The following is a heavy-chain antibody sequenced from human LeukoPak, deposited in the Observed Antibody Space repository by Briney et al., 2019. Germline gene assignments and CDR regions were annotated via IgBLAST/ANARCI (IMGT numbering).Heavy chain of an antibody. CDR2: ISSGGGST. Sequence: RTGGSLRLSCAASGFTFSSYPMSWVRQAPGKGLEWVSGISSGGGSTDYADSVKGRFTISRDNSKNTLYLQMNSLRAEDTAVYYCAKTGCSTSCHYPDYWGQGTLVTVSS. CDR1: GFTFSSYP. J-gene: IGHJ4*02. D-gene: IGHD2-2*01. V-gene: IGHV3-23*01. CDR3: AKTGCSTSCHYPDY.